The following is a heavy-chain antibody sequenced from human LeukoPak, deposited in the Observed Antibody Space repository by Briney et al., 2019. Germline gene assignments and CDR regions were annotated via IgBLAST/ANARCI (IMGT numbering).Heavy chain of an antibody. Sequence: SETLSLTCTVSGVSISSYYWSWIRQPPGKGLEWIGYIYYSGSTNYNPSLKSRVTISVDTSKNQFSLKLSSVTAADTAVYYCARVYSSGWDTGFDPWGQGTLVTVSS. CDR2: IYYSGST. J-gene: IGHJ5*02. V-gene: IGHV4-59*01. D-gene: IGHD6-19*01. CDR1: GVSISSYY. CDR3: ARVYSSGWDTGFDP.